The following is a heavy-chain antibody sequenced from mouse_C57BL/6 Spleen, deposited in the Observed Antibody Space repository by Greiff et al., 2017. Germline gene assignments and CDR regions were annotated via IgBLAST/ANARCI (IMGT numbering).Heavy chain of an antibody. CDR2: INPSSGYT. Sequence: VTLVESGAELAKPGASVKLSCKASGYTFTSYWMHWVKQRPGQGLEWIGYINPSSGYTKYNKKFKDKATLTADKSSSTSYMQLSSLTYEDSAVYDGARALDSSGYVDAMDYWGQGTSVTVSS. CDR1: GYTFTSYW. J-gene: IGHJ4*01. CDR3: ARALDSSGYVDAMDY. V-gene: IGHV1-7*01. D-gene: IGHD3-2*02.